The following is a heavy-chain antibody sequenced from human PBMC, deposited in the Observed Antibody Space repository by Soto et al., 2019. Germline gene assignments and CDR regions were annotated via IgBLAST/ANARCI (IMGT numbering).Heavy chain of an antibody. CDR3: AKDGTFSSISLYYFDY. J-gene: IGHJ4*02. V-gene: IGHV3-23*01. D-gene: IGHD3-3*02. Sequence: EVQLLESGGGLVQPGGSLRLSCAASGFTFSPYAMSWVRQAPGKGLEWASAISGSGGSSYYAASVKGRFTISRDDSKNTLYLQMNSLRAEDTAVYYCAKDGTFSSISLYYFDYWGLGTLVTVSS. CDR2: ISGSGGSS. CDR1: GFTFSPYA.